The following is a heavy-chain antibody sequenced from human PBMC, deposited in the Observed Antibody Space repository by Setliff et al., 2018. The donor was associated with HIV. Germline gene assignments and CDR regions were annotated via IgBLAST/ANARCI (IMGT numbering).Heavy chain of an antibody. V-gene: IGHV4-34*01. CDR2: INHSGST. J-gene: IGHJ4*02. Sequence: SETLSLTCAVYGGSFSGYYWTWIRQPPGKGLEWIGQINHSGSTNYNPSLKSRVTMSVDRSKNRFSLRLNSVTAADTAVYYCARGRWYSSSWYEYWGQGTLVTVSS. D-gene: IGHD6-13*01. CDR1: GGSFSGYY. CDR3: ARGRWYSSSWYEY.